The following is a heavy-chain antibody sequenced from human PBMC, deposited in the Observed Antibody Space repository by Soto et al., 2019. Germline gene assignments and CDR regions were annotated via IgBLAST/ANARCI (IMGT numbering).Heavy chain of an antibody. V-gene: IGHV4-31*03. J-gene: IGHJ4*02. CDR2: SYYSGNT. Sequence: QVQLQESGPGLVKPSQTLSLTCTVSGGSIRSGGYYWSWIRQHPGKGLGWIGYSYYSGNTYYNPSLKGRLTISGDTSKNQFSLNLSSVTAADTAVYYCARAMGAINYFDYWGQGTLVTVSS. CDR3: ARAMGAINYFDY. CDR1: GGSIRSGGYY. D-gene: IGHD1-26*01.